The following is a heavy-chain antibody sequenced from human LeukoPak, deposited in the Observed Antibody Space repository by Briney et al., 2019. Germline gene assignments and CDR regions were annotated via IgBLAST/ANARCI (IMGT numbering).Heavy chain of an antibody. CDR1: GYTLTELS. CDR2: FDPEDGET. D-gene: IGHD3-16*01. V-gene: IGHV1-24*01. J-gene: IGHJ4*02. Sequence: ASVKVSCKVSGYTLTELSMHWVRQAPGKGLEWMGGFDPEDGETIYAQKFQGRVTMTEATSTDTAYMELSSLRSEDTAVYYCATVGPRGVWGYWGQGTLVTVSS. CDR3: ATVGPRGVWGY.